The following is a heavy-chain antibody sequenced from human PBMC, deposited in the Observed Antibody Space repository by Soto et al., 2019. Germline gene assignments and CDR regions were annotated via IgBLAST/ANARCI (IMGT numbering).Heavy chain of an antibody. V-gene: IGHV4-59*01. CDR2: ISYSGST. CDR1: GSPISNYY. Sequence: PSETLSLTCTVSGSPISNYYWSWIRQPPGKGLEWIGYISYSGSTDYSASLKSRIAISVDTSKNQISLRLNSVTAADTAVYYCARGGLSPFDYWGQGTLVTVS. CDR3: ARGGLSPFDY. J-gene: IGHJ4*02.